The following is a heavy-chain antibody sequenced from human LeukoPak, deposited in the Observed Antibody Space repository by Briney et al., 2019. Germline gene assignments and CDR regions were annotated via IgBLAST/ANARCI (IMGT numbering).Heavy chain of an antibody. V-gene: IGHV1-8*01. Sequence: EASVKVSCKASGYTFTSYDINWVRQATGQGLEWMGWMNPNSGNTGYAQKFQGRVTMTRNTSISTAYMELSSLRSEDTAVYYCARARYYYGSGSYYKIGYYFDYWGQGTLVTVSS. CDR1: GYTFTSYD. D-gene: IGHD3-10*01. J-gene: IGHJ4*02. CDR3: ARARYYYGSGSYYKIGYYFDY. CDR2: MNPNSGNT.